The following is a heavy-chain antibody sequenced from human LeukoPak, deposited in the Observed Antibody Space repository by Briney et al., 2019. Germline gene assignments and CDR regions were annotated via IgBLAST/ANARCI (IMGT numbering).Heavy chain of an antibody. CDR2: IYYSGST. CDR1: GGSISSGGYS. V-gene: IGHV4-31*03. D-gene: IGHD1-26*01. J-gene: IGHJ3*02. Sequence: KPSETLSLTCTVSGGSISSGGYSWSWIRQHPGKGLEWIGYIYYSGSTYYNPSLKSRVTISVDTSKNQFSLKLSSVTAADTAVYYCARDTMGGDAFDIWGQGTMVTVSS. CDR3: ARDTMGGDAFDI.